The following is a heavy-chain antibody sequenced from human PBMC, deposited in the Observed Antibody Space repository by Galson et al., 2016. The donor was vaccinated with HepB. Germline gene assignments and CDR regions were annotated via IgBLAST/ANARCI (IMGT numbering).Heavy chain of an antibody. CDR2: ISGYNGNT. J-gene: IGHJ1*01. D-gene: IGHD3-3*01. Sequence: SVKVSCKASGYTFTSYGIIWVRQAPGQGLEWMGWISGYNGNTNYAQKFQGRVTMTAETSTSTAYMEVRSLRSDDTAVYYCARDKYDFLSGQSGVEYFQHWGQGTLVTVSS. V-gene: IGHV1-18*01. CDR1: GYTFTSYG. CDR3: ARDKYDFLSGQSGVEYFQH.